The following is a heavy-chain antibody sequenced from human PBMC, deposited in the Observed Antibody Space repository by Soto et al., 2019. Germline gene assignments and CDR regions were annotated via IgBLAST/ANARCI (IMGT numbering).Heavy chain of an antibody. CDR1: GYTFTSYG. V-gene: IGHV1-18*01. Sequence: QVQLVQSGAEVKKPGASVKVSCKASGYTFTSYGISWVRQAPGQGLEWMGWISAYNGNTNYAQKLQGRVTMTTDTSTXXAXMXXRSLRSDDTAVYYCARDRGFYDSSGLVEDMVAFDIWGQGTMVTVSS. CDR3: ARDRGFYDSSGLVEDMVAFDI. J-gene: IGHJ3*02. D-gene: IGHD3-22*01. CDR2: ISAYNGNT.